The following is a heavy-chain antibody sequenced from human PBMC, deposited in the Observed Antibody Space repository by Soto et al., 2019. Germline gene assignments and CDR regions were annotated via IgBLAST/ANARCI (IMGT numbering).Heavy chain of an antibody. CDR3: ARWKLRPPCYFDY. J-gene: IGHJ4*02. CDR2: IYYSGST. V-gene: IGHV4-31*03. D-gene: IGHD1-7*01. Sequence: TSETLSLTCTVSGGSISSGGYYWSWIRQHPGKGLEWIGYIYYSGSTYYNPSLKSRVTISVDTSKNQFSLKLSSVTAADTAVYYCARWKLRPPCYFDYWGQGTLVTVSS. CDR1: GGSISSGGYY.